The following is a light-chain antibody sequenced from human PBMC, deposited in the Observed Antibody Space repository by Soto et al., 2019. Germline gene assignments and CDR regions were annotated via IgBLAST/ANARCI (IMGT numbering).Light chain of an antibody. CDR2: MVS. Sequence: QSALAQPTSVSGSLGQSIAISCTGTSSDVGGYDYVSWHQQHPGKAPKVLISMVSNRPSGVAKRCSGSKSGNTASLTISGLQAEDEADYYCSSYTNINTRACVFGTGTKVTVL. J-gene: IGLJ1*01. V-gene: IGLV2-14*01. CDR1: SSDVGGYDY. CDR3: SSYTNINTRACV.